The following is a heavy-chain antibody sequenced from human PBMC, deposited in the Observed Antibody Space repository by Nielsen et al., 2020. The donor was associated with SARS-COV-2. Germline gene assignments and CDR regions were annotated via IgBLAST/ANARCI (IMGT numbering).Heavy chain of an antibody. J-gene: IGHJ6*02. CDR1: GFTFSSYG. D-gene: IGHD6-13*01. Sequence: GESLKISCAASGFTFSSYGMHWVRQAPGKGLEWVAVISYDGSNKYYADSVKGRFTISRDNAKNSLYLQMNSLRAEGTAVYYYARVEGSWYPYYYYGMDVWGQGTTVTVSS. CDR2: ISYDGSNK. V-gene: IGHV3-30*03. CDR3: ARVEGSWYPYYYYGMDV.